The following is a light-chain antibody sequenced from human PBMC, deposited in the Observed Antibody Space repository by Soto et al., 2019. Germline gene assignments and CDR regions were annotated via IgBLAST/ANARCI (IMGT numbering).Light chain of an antibody. CDR1: QSIRSY. Sequence: DIQLAQSPSSLSASVGDRVTITCRASQSIRSYLNWYQQKPGKAPKLLIYAASSFQSGVPSRFSGSGSGTDFTLTISSLEPEDSAVYYCQQRNIWPPVTFGQGTRLEIK. CDR2: AAS. CDR3: QQRNIWPPVT. J-gene: IGKJ5*01. V-gene: IGKV1-39*01.